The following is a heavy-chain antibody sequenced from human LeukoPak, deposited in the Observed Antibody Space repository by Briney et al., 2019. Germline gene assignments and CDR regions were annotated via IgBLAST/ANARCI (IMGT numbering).Heavy chain of an antibody. CDR1: GGSISSSSYY. Sequence: SETLSLTCAVSGGSISSSSYYWGWIRQPPGRGLEWIGSIYYSGSTYYNTSLKSRVTISVDTSKNQFSLQLNSVTPEDTAVYYCARGGTGYCSSTMCYFDYWGQGTLVTVSS. CDR3: ARGGTGYCSSTMCYFDY. D-gene: IGHD2-2*01. J-gene: IGHJ4*02. V-gene: IGHV4-39*01. CDR2: IYYSGST.